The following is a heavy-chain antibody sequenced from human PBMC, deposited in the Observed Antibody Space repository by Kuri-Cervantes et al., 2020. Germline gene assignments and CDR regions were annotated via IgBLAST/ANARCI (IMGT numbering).Heavy chain of an antibody. CDR3: TRRGGLGYCTNGVCPPFDY. CDR1: GFTFSNAW. Sequence: GGSLRLSCAASGFTFSNAWMSWVRQAPGKGLEWVGRIKSKTDGGTTDYAAPVKGRFTISRDDSKNTLYLQMNSLKTEDTAVYYCTRRGGLGYCTNGVCPPFDYWGQGTLVTVSS. CDR2: IKSKTDGGTT. D-gene: IGHD2-8*01. J-gene: IGHJ4*02. V-gene: IGHV3-15*01.